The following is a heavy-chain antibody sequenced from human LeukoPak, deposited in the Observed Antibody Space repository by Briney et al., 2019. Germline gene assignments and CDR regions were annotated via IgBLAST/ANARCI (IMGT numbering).Heavy chain of an antibody. CDR3: ANRGAEVGATVAPGDY. CDR1: GFTFSSYA. D-gene: IGHD1-26*01. V-gene: IGHV3-30*02. Sequence: GGSLRLSCAASGFTFSSYAMHWVRQAPGKGLEWVAFIRYDGSNKYYADSVKGRFTISRDNSKNTLYLQMNSLRAEDTAVYYCANRGAEVGATVAPGDYWGQGTLVTVSS. J-gene: IGHJ4*02. CDR2: IRYDGSNK.